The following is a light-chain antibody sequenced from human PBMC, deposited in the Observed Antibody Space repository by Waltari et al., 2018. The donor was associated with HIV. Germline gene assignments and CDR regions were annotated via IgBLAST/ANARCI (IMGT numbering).Light chain of an antibody. CDR2: EVS. J-gene: IGLJ1*01. V-gene: IGLV2-23*02. CDR3: CSYAGSSTHV. CDR1: RSDFGNYNF. Sequence: QSALTQPASVSRSPGQSITISCTGTRSDFGNYNFISWYQQHPGKAPKRMIYEVSKRPSGVSNRFSGSKSGNTASLTISGLQAEDEADYYCCSYAGSSTHVFGTGTKVTVL.